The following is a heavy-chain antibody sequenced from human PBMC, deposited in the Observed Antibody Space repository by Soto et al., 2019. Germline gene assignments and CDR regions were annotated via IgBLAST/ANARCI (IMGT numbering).Heavy chain of an antibody. D-gene: IGHD3-10*01. J-gene: IGHJ6*03. Sequence: SGPTLVNPTQTLTLTCTFSGFSLSTSGMCVSWIRQPPGKALEWLARIDWDDDKYYSTSLKTRLTISKDTSKNQVVLTMTNMDPVDTATYYCARLVLLWFGDRQRYYYYYMYVWGKGTTVTVSS. CDR1: GFSLSTSGMC. V-gene: IGHV2-70*11. CDR3: ARLVLLWFGDRQRYYYYYMYV. CDR2: IDWDDDK.